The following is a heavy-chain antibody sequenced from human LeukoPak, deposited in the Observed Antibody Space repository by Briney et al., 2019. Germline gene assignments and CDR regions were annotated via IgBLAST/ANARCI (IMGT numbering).Heavy chain of an antibody. CDR1: GGTFSSYA. D-gene: IGHD4-23*01. V-gene: IGHV1-69*04. CDR3: ERTDDYGGEGLYYY. J-gene: IGHJ4*02. Sequence: SVKVSCKASGGTFSSYAISWVRQAPGQGLEWMGRIIPILGIANYAQKFQGRVTITADKSTSTAYMELSSLRSEDTAVYYSERTDDYGGEGLYYYWGQGTLVTVSS. CDR2: IIPILGIA.